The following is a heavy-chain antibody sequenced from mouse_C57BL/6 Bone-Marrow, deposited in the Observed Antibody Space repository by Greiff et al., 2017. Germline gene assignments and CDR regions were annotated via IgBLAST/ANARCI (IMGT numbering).Heavy chain of an antibody. CDR2: ISDGGSYT. CDR1: GFTFSSYA. Sequence: VVESGGGLVKPGGSLKLSCAASGFTFSSYAMSWVRQTPEKRLEWVATISDGGSYTYYPDNVKGRFTISRDNAKNNLYLQMSHLKSEDTAMYYCAAVRAYWGQGTLVTVSA. V-gene: IGHV5-4*01. D-gene: IGHD2-13*01. J-gene: IGHJ3*01. CDR3: AAVRAY.